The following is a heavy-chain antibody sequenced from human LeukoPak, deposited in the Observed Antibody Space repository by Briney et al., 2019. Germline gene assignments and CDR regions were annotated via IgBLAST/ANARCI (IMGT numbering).Heavy chain of an antibody. V-gene: IGHV4-59*01. CDR2: IYYSGST. CDR3: ARGGDFWSGYGYYYYGMDV. CDR1: GGSISSYY. J-gene: IGHJ6*02. D-gene: IGHD3-3*01. Sequence: PSETLSLTCTVSGGSISSYYWSWIRQPPGKGLEWIEYIYYSGSTNYNPSLKSRVTISVDTSKNQFSLKLSSVTAADTAVYYCARGGDFWSGYGYYYYGMDVWGQGTTVTVSS.